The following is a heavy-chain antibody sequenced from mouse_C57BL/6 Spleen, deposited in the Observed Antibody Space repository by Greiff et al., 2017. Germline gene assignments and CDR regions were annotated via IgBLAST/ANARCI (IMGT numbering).Heavy chain of an antibody. D-gene: IGHD1-1*01. CDR3: ARGFTTVYFDV. J-gene: IGHJ1*03. V-gene: IGHV1-69*01. CDR2: IDTSDSYT. Sequence: QVQLQQPGAELVMPGASVKLSCKASGYTFTSYWMHWVKQRPGQGLEWIGEIDTSDSYTNYKQKFKGKSTLTVDKSSRTAYMQLSSLTSEDSAVYYGARGFTTVYFDVWGTGTTVTVSS. CDR1: GYTFTSYW.